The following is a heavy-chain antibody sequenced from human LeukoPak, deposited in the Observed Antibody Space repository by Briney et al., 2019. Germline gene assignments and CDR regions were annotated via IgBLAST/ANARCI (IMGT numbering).Heavy chain of an antibody. Sequence: PGGSLRLSCAASGFTFSGSAMHWVRQASGKGLEWVGRIRSKANSYATAYAASVKGRSTISRDDSKNTAYLQMNSLKTEDTAVYYCTTNIVVVTAIIDYWGQGTLVTVSS. CDR2: IRSKANSYAT. J-gene: IGHJ4*02. CDR1: GFTFSGSA. D-gene: IGHD2-21*02. V-gene: IGHV3-73*01. CDR3: TTNIVVVTAIIDY.